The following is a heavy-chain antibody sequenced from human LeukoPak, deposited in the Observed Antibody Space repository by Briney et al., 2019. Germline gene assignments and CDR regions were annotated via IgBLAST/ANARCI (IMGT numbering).Heavy chain of an antibody. J-gene: IGHJ4*02. CDR2: ISGGGGST. V-gene: IGHV3-23*01. CDR1: GFTFSSYA. CDR3: ARAPGPFDY. Sequence: GGSLRLSCAASGFTFSSYAMSWVRQAPGQGLEWVSSISGGGGSTYYADSVKGRFTISRDNSRNTLYLQMNSLRAEDTAVYYCARAPGPFDYWGQGTLVTVSS. D-gene: IGHD1-14*01.